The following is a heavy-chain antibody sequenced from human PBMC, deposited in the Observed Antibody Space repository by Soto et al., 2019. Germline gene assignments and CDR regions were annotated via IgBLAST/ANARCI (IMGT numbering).Heavy chain of an antibody. V-gene: IGHV1-69*13. Sequence: GASVKVSCKASRGTFSSYAISWVRQAPGQGLEWMGGIIPIFGTANYAQKFQGRVTITADESTSTAYMELSSLRSEDTAVYYCARDSGGHVWGSYRYTAVYWGQGTLVTVS. D-gene: IGHD3-16*02. CDR1: RGTFSSYA. CDR3: ARDSGGHVWGSYRYTAVY. CDR2: IIPIFGTA. J-gene: IGHJ4*02.